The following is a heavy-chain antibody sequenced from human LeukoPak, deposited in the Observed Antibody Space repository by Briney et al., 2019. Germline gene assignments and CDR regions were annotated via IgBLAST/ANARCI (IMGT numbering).Heavy chain of an antibody. CDR3: AKDRQQLANLDY. D-gene: IGHD6-13*01. Sequence: PGGSLRLSCAASGFTFSSYVMSWVRQAPGKGLEWVSAISGSGGSTYYADSVKGRFTISRDNSKSTLFLQMNSLRAEDTAIYYCAKDRQQLANLDYWGQGTLVTVSS. V-gene: IGHV3-23*01. CDR2: ISGSGGST. CDR1: GFTFSSYV. J-gene: IGHJ4*02.